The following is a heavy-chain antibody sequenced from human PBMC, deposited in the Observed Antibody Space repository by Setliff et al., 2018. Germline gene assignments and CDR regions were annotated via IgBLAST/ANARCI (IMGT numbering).Heavy chain of an antibody. V-gene: IGHV2-70*11. CDR3: ARLTGTDYYYYYMDV. J-gene: IGHJ6*03. CDR1: GFSLSTSRMC. D-gene: IGHD1-7*01. CDR2: IDWDDDK. Sequence: SGPTLVNPTQTLTLTCTFSGFSLSTSRMCVSWIRQPPGKALEWLARIDWDDDKYYSTSLKTRLTISKDTSKNQVVLTMTNMDPVDTATYYCARLTGTDYYYYYMDVWGKGTTVTVSS.